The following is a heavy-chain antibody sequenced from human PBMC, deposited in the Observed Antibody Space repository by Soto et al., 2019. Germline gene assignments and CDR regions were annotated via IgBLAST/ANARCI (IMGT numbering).Heavy chain of an antibody. V-gene: IGHV4-59*08. CDR1: GGSISSYY. Sequence: SETLSLTCTVSGGSISSYYWSWIKLPPGKGLEWSGFIYFGGSSNYNPSLTSRVTISVETSKNQFSMKVTSVTAADTAVYYCARSYYDTTGFAVDPWGQGTLVTVSS. CDR3: ARSYYDTTGFAVDP. J-gene: IGHJ5*02. CDR2: IYFGGSS. D-gene: IGHD3-22*01.